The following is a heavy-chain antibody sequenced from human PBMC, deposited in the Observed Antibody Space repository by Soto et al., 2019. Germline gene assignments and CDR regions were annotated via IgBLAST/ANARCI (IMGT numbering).Heavy chain of an antibody. V-gene: IGHV4-59*01. D-gene: IGHD6-13*01. Sequence: PSETLSLTCTVSGGSISSYYWSWIRQPPGKGLEWIGYIYYSGSTNYNPSLKSRVTISVDTSKNQFSLKLSSVTAADTAVYYCARTYSSSAYFDYWGQGTLVTVSS. CDR1: GGSISSYY. J-gene: IGHJ4*02. CDR2: IYYSGST. CDR3: ARTYSSSAYFDY.